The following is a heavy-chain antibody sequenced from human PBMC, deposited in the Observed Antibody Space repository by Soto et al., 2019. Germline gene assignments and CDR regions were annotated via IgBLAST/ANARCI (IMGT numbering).Heavy chain of an antibody. CDR2: ISSSSSYT. Sequence: QVQLVESGGGLVKPGGSLRLSCAASGFTFSDYYMSWIRQAPGKGLEWVSYISSSSSYTNYADSVKGRFTISRDNAKNSLYLQMNSLRDEDTAVYYCARTAYDILTGYRPYYFDYWGQGTLVTVSS. D-gene: IGHD3-9*01. V-gene: IGHV3-11*05. CDR1: GFTFSDYY. CDR3: ARTAYDILTGYRPYYFDY. J-gene: IGHJ4*02.